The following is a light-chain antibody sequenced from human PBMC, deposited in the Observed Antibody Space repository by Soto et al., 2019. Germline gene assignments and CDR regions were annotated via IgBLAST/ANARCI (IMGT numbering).Light chain of an antibody. J-gene: IGKJ2*01. V-gene: IGKV3-20*01. CDR3: QQYDSTPYT. CDR2: GAS. Sequence: EIVLTQSPGTLSFSPGERATLSCRSSQSVRSNYLAWYQQKPGQAPRLLIYGASSRATGIPERFSGSGSGTDFTLTISSLQAEDVAVYYCQQYDSTPYTFGQGTKLEIK. CDR1: QSVRSNY.